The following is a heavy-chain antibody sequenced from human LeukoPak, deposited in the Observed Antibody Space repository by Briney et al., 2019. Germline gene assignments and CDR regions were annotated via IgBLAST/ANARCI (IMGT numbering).Heavy chain of an antibody. J-gene: IGHJ4*01. Sequence: ASVKVSCKASGYTFTGYYMHWVRQAPGQGLEWMGWIIPNSGGTNYAQKFQGRVTMTRDTSISTAYMERSRLRSYDTAVHYCASLFGEICSSTSCYNYWGQGTLVTVSS. CDR1: GYTFTGYY. CDR2: IIPNSGGT. D-gene: IGHD2-2*02. CDR3: ASLFGEICSSTSCYNY. V-gene: IGHV1-2*02.